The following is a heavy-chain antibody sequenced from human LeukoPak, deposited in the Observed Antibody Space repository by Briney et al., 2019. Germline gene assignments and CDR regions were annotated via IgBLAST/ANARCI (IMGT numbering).Heavy chain of an antibody. CDR2: ISGSGGST. Sequence: GGSLRLSCAASGFTFSSYGMSWVRQAPGKGLEWVSAISGSGGSTYYADSVKGRFTISRDNSKNTLYLQMNSLRAEDTAVYYCAKVGHLPYSSSWYSSYWGQGTLVTVSS. CDR1: GFTFSSYG. V-gene: IGHV3-23*01. J-gene: IGHJ4*02. CDR3: AKVGHLPYSSSWYSSY. D-gene: IGHD6-13*01.